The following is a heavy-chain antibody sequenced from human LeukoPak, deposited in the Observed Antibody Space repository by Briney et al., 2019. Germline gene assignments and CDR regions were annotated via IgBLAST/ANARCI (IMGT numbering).Heavy chain of an antibody. CDR1: GYTFTSYA. V-gene: IGHV1-2*02. Sequence: ASVKVSCKASGYTFTSYAMNWVRQAPGQGLEWMGWINPNSGGTNYAQKFQGRVTMTRDTSISTAYMELSRLRSDDTAVYYCARSPPVTTLLNFDYWGQGTLVTVSS. D-gene: IGHD4-17*01. J-gene: IGHJ4*02. CDR3: ARSPPVTTLLNFDY. CDR2: INPNSGGT.